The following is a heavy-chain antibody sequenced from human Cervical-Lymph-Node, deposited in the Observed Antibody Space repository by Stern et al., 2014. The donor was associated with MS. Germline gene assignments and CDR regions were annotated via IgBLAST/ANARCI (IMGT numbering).Heavy chain of an antibody. CDR3: ARRDYYDTSTYYDDAFDI. D-gene: IGHD3-22*01. CDR2: ISYSGDT. CDR1: GGSISTYY. J-gene: IGHJ3*02. Sequence: VHLVESGPGLVKASETLSLTCTVSGGSISTYYWTWIRQPPGKGLEWIGEISYSGDTNYNPSLKSRVTLSVDTSKNQFSLKLSSVTAADTAVYYCARRDYYDTSTYYDDAFDIWGQGTMVTVSS. V-gene: IGHV4-59*01.